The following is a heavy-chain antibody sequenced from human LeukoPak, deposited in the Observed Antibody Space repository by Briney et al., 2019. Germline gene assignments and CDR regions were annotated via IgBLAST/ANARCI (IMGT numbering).Heavy chain of an antibody. J-gene: IGHJ5*02. CDR2: TNPNSGGT. CDR1: GYTLTGYY. V-gene: IGHV1-2*02. D-gene: IGHD3-16*02. Sequence: ASVKVSCKATGYTLTGYYMHWVRQAPGQGLEWMGWTNPNSGGTKYAQKFQGRDTMTRDTSISTAYMELSRLRSDDTAMYYCARDKLGLGELSLYDQWGQGTLVTVFS. CDR3: ARDKLGLGELSLYDQ.